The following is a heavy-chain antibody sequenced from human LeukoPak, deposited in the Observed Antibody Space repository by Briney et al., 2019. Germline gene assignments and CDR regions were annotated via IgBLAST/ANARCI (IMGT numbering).Heavy chain of an antibody. J-gene: IGHJ4*02. CDR2: ISSSSTI. CDR1: GFTFSSYS. CDR3: ASTLYSYGPLGY. Sequence: PGGSLRLSCAASGFTFSSYSMNWVRQAPGKGLEWVSYISSSSTIYYADSVKGRFTISRDNAKNSLYLQMNSLRAEDTAVYYCASTLYSYGPLGYWGQGTLVTVSS. V-gene: IGHV3-48*04. D-gene: IGHD5-18*01.